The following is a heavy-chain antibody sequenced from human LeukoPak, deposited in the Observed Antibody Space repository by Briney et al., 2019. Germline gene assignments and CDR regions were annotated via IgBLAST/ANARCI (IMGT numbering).Heavy chain of an antibody. CDR3: ARVVASTSIDS. Sequence: SETLSLTCAVSGGSISSSNWWSWVRQPPGKGLEWIGEIYHSGSTNYNPSLKSRVTLSVDPSKNRFSLKLTSVTAADTAIYYCARVVASTSIDSWGQGTLVTVSS. CDR2: IYHSGST. V-gene: IGHV4-4*02. D-gene: IGHD2-15*01. J-gene: IGHJ4*02. CDR1: GGSISSSNW.